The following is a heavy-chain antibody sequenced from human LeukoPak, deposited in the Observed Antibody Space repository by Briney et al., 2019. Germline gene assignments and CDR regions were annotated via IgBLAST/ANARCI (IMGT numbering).Heavy chain of an antibody. Sequence: SETLSLTCTVSGGSVSSGSYYWSWIRQPPGKGLEWIVYIYYSGRTNYNPSLKSRVTISVDTSKNQFSLKLSSVTAADTAVYYCAGGRTLTIFGVVIQNFDYWGQGTLVTVSS. D-gene: IGHD3-3*01. V-gene: IGHV4-61*01. CDR1: GGSVSSGSYY. CDR3: AGGRTLTIFGVVIQNFDY. J-gene: IGHJ4*02. CDR2: IYYSGRT.